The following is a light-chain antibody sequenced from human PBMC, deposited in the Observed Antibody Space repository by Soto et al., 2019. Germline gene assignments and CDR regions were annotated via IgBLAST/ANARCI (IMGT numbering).Light chain of an antibody. J-gene: IGKJ2*01. CDR2: GAS. Sequence: EIVLMQSPDILSLSPGERATVSCRASETITNNDLAWYQQKPGQAPRLLLYGASSRPTGISDRFSGSGSGTDFTLTIDRLEPEDFAVYFCHHYGSSPPYTFGQGTKLDIK. CDR3: HHYGSSPPYT. CDR1: ETITNND. V-gene: IGKV3-20*01.